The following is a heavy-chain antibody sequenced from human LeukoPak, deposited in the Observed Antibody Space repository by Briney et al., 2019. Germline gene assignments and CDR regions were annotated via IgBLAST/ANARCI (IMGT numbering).Heavy chain of an antibody. CDR1: GFTVSSNY. CDR2: IYSGGST. CDR3: ARTEYYYDSSGYRPFDY. Sequence: GGSLRLSCAASGFTVSSNYMSWVRQAPGKGLEWVSVIYSGGSTYYADSVKGRFTISRDNSKNTLYLQTNSLRAEDTAVYYCARTEYYYDSSGYRPFDYWGQGTLVTVSS. J-gene: IGHJ4*02. V-gene: IGHV3-53*01. D-gene: IGHD3-22*01.